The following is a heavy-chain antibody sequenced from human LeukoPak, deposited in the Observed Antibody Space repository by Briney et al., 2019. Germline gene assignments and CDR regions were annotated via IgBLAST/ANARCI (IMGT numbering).Heavy chain of an antibody. D-gene: IGHD2-21*02. J-gene: IGHJ4*02. CDR1: GFTFSSYA. CDR2: ISYDGSNK. CDR3: ARALAYCGGDCYSEMKY. V-gene: IGHV3-30*04. Sequence: PGGSLRLSCAASGFTFSSYAMHWVRQAPGKGLEWVAVISYDGSNKYYADSVKGRFTISRDNSKNTLYLQMNSLRAEDTAVYYCARALAYCGGDCYSEMKYWGQGTLVTVSS.